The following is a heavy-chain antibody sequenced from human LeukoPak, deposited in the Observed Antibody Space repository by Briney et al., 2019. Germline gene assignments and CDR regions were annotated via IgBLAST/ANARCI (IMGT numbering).Heavy chain of an antibody. CDR2: IRSKAYGGTT. D-gene: IGHD5-24*01. Sequence: GGSLRLSCAASGFTFSSYAMSWVRQAPGKGLEWVGFIRSKAYGGTTEYAASVKGRFTISRDDSKSIAYLQMNSLKTEDTAVYYCTRGEEMATIFTPLFFDYWGQGTLVTVSS. CDR1: GFTFSSYA. CDR3: TRGEEMATIFTPLFFDY. J-gene: IGHJ4*02. V-gene: IGHV3-49*04.